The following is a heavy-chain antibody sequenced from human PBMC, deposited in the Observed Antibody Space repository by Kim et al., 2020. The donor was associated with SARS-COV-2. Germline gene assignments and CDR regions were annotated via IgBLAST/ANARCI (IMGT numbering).Heavy chain of an antibody. CDR3: ARVAQQLAGDEPYYFDY. D-gene: IGHD6-13*01. CDR2: ISSSSSYI. J-gene: IGHJ4*02. CDR1: GFTFSSYS. V-gene: IGHV3-21*01. Sequence: GGSLRLSCAASGFTFSSYSMNWVRQAPGKGLEWVSSISSSSSYIYYADSVKGRFTISRDNAKNSLYLQMNSLRAEDTAVYYCARVAQQLAGDEPYYFDYWGQGTLVTVSS.